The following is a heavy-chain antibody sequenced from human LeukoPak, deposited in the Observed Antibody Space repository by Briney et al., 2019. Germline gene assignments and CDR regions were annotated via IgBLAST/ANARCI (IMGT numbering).Heavy chain of an antibody. V-gene: IGHV3-30*02. CDR3: AKSAGGNPLYFDY. CDR2: IRSDGNKK. J-gene: IGHJ4*02. CDR1: VFTFSSYG. Sequence: QPGGSLRLSCAASVFTFSSYGMYWVRQAPGKGLEWVAFIRSDGNKKYYADSVKGRFTISRDNSKNTLYLQMNSLRAEDTAVYYCAKSAGGNPLYFDYWGQGTLVTVSS. D-gene: IGHD4-23*01.